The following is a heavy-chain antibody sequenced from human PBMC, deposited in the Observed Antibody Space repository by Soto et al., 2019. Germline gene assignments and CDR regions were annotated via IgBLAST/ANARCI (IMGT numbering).Heavy chain of an antibody. CDR3: ARGNRIEAFDI. V-gene: IGHV1-18*01. Sequence: ASVKVSCKASGYTFSSYVFSWVRQAPGQGLEWMGWISAYNGNTNYAQKFQGRVTMTTETSTSTAYMELRSLRSDDTAVYYCARGNRIEAFDIWGQGTMVTVSS. J-gene: IGHJ3*02. CDR1: GYTFSSYV. CDR2: ISAYNGNT. D-gene: IGHD2-15*01.